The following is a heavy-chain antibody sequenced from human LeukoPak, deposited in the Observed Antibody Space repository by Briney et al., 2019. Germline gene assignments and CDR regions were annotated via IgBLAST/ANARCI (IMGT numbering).Heavy chain of an antibody. CDR3: ARDSQIFGVVIPYYYYGMDV. J-gene: IGHJ6*02. V-gene: IGHV1-69*04. D-gene: IGHD3-3*01. Sequence: GASVKVSCKASGGTFSSYAISWVRQAPGQGLDWMGRIIPILGIANYAQKFQGRVTITADKSTSTAYMELSSLRSEDTAVYYCARDSQIFGVVIPYYYYGMDVWGQGTTVTVSS. CDR2: IIPILGIA. CDR1: GGTFSSYA.